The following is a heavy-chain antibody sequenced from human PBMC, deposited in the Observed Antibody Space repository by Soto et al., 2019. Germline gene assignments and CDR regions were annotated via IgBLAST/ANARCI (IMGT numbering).Heavy chain of an antibody. Sequence: LLMQSQTLSLTCAISGDSVSSSSAAWSWIRQSPSRGLEWLGRTYYRSKWYNEYAVSVKSRITINPDTSKNQFSLQLNSVTPEDTAIYYCGRGRDGYNSNYFDYWGQGTLVTVSS. CDR3: GRGRDGYNSNYFDY. D-gene: IGHD5-12*01. V-gene: IGHV6-1*01. CDR2: TYYRSKWYN. J-gene: IGHJ4*02. CDR1: GDSVSSSSAA.